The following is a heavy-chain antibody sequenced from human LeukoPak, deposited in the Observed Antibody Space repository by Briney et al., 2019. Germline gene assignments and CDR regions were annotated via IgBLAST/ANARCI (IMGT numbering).Heavy chain of an antibody. V-gene: IGHV5-10-1*01. CDR3: ASPRQPGSCYYYGMDV. CDR1: GYSFTSYW. Sequence: ESLGISRKGSGYSFTSYWISCVRQMPAKGLEWMRRIDPSDSYSNYRPSFQCHVHLSAEKSINTAYLQWSILKASDTAMYYCASPRQPGSCYYYGMDVWGKGTTLTVSS. CDR2: IDPSDSYS. D-gene: IGHD3-10*01. J-gene: IGHJ6*04.